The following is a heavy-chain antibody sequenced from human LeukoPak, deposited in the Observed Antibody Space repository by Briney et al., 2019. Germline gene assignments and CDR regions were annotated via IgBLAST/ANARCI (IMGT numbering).Heavy chain of an antibody. CDR2: IYDSENT. V-gene: IGHV4-39*01. Sequence: PSETLSLTCTVSGGSISSSTPYWGWIRQPPGKGLEWIGTIYDSENTDYNPSLKSRVTISVDTSTNQFSLKLRFVTATDTAVYYCASRSLGYCSGGSCLNWFDPWGQGTLVTVSS. CDR3: ASRSLGYCSGGSCLNWFDP. J-gene: IGHJ5*02. D-gene: IGHD2-15*01. CDR1: GGSISSSTPY.